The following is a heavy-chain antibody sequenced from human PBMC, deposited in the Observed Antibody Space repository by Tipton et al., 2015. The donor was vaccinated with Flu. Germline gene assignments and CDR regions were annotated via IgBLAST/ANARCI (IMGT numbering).Heavy chain of an antibody. J-gene: IGHJ3*02. CDR1: GGTFSSYA. Sequence: QSGAEVKKPGASVKVSCKASGGTFSSYAISWVRQAPGQGLEWMGGIIPIFGTANYAQKFQGRVTITADESTSTAYMELSSLRSEDTAVYYCARGGHDSSGYYELYFDAFDIWGQGTMVTVSS. D-gene: IGHD3-22*01. CDR3: ARGGHDSSGYYELYFDAFDI. V-gene: IGHV1-69*13. CDR2: IIPIFGTA.